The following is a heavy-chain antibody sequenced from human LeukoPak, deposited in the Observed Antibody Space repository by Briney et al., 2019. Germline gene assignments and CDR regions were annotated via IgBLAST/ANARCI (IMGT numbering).Heavy chain of an antibody. J-gene: IGHJ4*02. Sequence: ASVKVSCKASGYTFTGYFMHWVRQAPGQGLEWMGWINPNSGDTNYAQNFQGRVTMIRDTSISTAYMELSRLTSDDTAVYYCAGLSGYDPYYFDYWGQGTLVTVSS. V-gene: IGHV1-2*02. CDR1: GYTFTGYF. D-gene: IGHD5-12*01. CDR3: AGLSGYDPYYFDY. CDR2: INPNSGDT.